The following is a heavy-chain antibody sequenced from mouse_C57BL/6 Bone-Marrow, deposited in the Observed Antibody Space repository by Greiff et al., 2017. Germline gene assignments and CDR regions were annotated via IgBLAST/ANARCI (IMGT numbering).Heavy chain of an antibody. CDR3: ASSFYGNYAMDY. J-gene: IGHJ4*01. D-gene: IGHD2-10*01. CDR2: IYPGDGDT. Sequence: VQLKESGAELVKPGASVKISCKASGYAFSSYWMNWLKQRPGKGLEWIGQIYPGDGDTNYNGKFKGKATLTADKSSSTAYMQLSSLTSEDSAVYFCASSFYGNYAMDYWGQGTSVTVSS. V-gene: IGHV1-80*01. CDR1: GYAFSSYW.